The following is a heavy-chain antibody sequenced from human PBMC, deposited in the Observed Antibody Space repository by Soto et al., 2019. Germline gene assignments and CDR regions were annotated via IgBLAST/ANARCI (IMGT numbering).Heavy chain of an antibody. CDR1: GGSFSGYF. Sequence: SETLSLTCAVYGGSFSGYFWNWIRQTPGKGLEWIGKVNHNGRNNYNPSLKSRVTISLDMSKNQISLKLTAVTAADTAVYYCARGGSSDLQVDFDFWGQGTMVTVSS. V-gene: IGHV4-34*01. D-gene: IGHD6-19*01. J-gene: IGHJ3*01. CDR3: ARGGSSDLQVDFDF. CDR2: VNHNGRN.